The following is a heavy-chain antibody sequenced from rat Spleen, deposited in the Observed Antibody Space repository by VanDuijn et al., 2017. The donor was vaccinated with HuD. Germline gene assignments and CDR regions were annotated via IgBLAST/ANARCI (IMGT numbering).Heavy chain of an antibody. V-gene: IGHV5-25*01. CDR3: ARQGTRWYYFDH. CDR2: ISYDNYST. Sequence: EVQLVESGGGSVQPGRSMQLSCAASGFTFRNYYMAWVRQAPTKGLEWVASISYDNYSTYYRDSVKGRFTISRDNAKSTLYLQMDSLRSEDTATYYCARQGTRWYYFDHWGQGVMVTVSS. J-gene: IGHJ2*01. D-gene: IGHD1-1*01. CDR1: GFTFRNYY.